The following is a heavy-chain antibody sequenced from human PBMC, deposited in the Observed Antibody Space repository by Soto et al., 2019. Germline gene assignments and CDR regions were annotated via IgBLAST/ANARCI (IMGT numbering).Heavy chain of an antibody. CDR3: ARERDDSTWSSVEYLQY. CDR2: ISAYNGNT. J-gene: IGHJ1*01. Sequence: QVQLVQSGAEVKKPGASVKVSCKASGYTFTNYGINWVRQAPGQGLEWMGWISAYNGNTNYLEKVQGRVTMTTDTPTSTAYMELRSLRFDDTAVYYWARERDDSTWSSVEYLQYWGQGTLVTV. D-gene: IGHD4-4*01. V-gene: IGHV1-18*01. CDR1: GYTFTNYG.